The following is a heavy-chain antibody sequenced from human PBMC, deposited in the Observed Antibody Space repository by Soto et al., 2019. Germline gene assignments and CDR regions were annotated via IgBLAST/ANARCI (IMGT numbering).Heavy chain of an antibody. Sequence: QLQLQESGPGLVRPSETLSLTCTVSGGSIDTNLYYWSWIRQPPGRGLEWIGTIYYSGTTDYNPSLQSRVTLSVDTSKNQSSLTRGPVTAADTAVYFSASPRALYDYGDYTDYYYFDYWGQGTLVTVSS. V-gene: IGHV4-39*01. J-gene: IGHJ4*02. D-gene: IGHD4-17*01. CDR2: IYYSGTT. CDR3: ASPRALYDYGDYTDYYYFDY. CDR1: GGSIDTNLYY.